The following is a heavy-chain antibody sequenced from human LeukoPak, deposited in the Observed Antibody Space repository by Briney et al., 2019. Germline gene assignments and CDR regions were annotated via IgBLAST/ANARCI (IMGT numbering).Heavy chain of an antibody. CDR1: GFTFSSSA. V-gene: IGHV3-64D*06. CDR2: ITSNGDTT. Sequence: GGSLRLSCSASGFTFSSSAMHWVRQAPGKGLEYVSSITSNGDTTYYTDSVKGRFTISRDNSKNTLYLQMSSLRAEDTAVYYCLKDRLGTGDYWGQGTLVSVSS. CDR3: LKDRLGTGDY. D-gene: IGHD7-27*01. J-gene: IGHJ4*02.